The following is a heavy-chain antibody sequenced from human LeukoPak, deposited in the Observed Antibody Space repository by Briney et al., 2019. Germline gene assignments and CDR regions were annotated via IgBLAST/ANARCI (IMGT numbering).Heavy chain of an antibody. CDR1: GYTFTDYY. CDR3: ARDHCTSSGCYEYYYYGVDV. CDR2: INPNSGGT. Sequence: ASAKVSCKASGYTFTDYYIQWVRKAPGQGLEWMGWINPNSGGTNSAQKFQGRVTMTRDTSVSTAYMELSRLRSDDTAVYYCARDHCTSSGCYEYYYYGVDVWGQGTTVTVSS. D-gene: IGHD2-2*01. V-gene: IGHV1-2*02. J-gene: IGHJ6*02.